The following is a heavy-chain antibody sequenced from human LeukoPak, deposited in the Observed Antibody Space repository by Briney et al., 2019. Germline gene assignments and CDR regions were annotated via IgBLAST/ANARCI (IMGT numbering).Heavy chain of an antibody. D-gene: IGHD6-19*01. CDR1: GFTVSSNY. CDR2: IYSGGST. Sequence: GGSLRLSCAASGFTVSSNYMSWVRQAPGKGLEWVSVIYSGGSTYYADSVKGRFTISRDNFKNTLYLQMSSLRAEDTAVYYCVKGYSSGWYYWGQGTLVTVSS. CDR3: VKGYSSGWYY. J-gene: IGHJ4*02. V-gene: IGHV3-66*01.